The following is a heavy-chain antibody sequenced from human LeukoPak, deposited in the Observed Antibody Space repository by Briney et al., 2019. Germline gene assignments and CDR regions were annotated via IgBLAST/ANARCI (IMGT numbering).Heavy chain of an antibody. V-gene: IGHV3-13*01. CDR2: IGTAGDT. Sequence: PGGSLRLSCAASVFTHSNFAMHWVRQATGKGLEWVSAIGTAGDTFYPGSVKGRFTISRENAKNSLYLQMNNLRAEDTAVYYCARQMTPHGNFDYWGQGTLVTVSS. CDR1: VFTHSNFA. D-gene: IGHD1-26*01. J-gene: IGHJ4*02. CDR3: ARQMTPHGNFDY.